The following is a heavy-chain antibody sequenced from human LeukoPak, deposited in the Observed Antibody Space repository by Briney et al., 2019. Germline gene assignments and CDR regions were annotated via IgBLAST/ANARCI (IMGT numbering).Heavy chain of an antibody. CDR3: ATTPLCYAPLDY. Sequence: ASVKVSCKASGYTFTSYYMHWVRQAPGKGLEWMGGFDPEDGETIYAQKFQGRVTMTEDTSTDTAYMELSSLRSEDTAVYYCATTPLCYAPLDYWGQGTLVTVSS. J-gene: IGHJ4*02. D-gene: IGHD2-2*01. V-gene: IGHV1-24*01. CDR1: GYTFTSYY. CDR2: FDPEDGET.